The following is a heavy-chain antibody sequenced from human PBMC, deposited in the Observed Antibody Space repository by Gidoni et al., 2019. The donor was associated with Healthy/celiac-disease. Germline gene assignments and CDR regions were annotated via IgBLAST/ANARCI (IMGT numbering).Heavy chain of an antibody. CDR1: GYTFTSYD. V-gene: IGHV1-8*01. CDR3: ARGRNIMGTAAIDY. J-gene: IGHJ4*02. D-gene: IGHD2-2*01. Sequence: QVQLVQSGAEVKKPGASVKVSCKASGYTFTSYDINWVRQATGKGLEWMGWMNPNSGNTGYAQKFQGRVTMTRNTSISTAYMELSSLRSEDTAVYYCARGRNIMGTAAIDYWGQGTLVTVSS. CDR2: MNPNSGNT.